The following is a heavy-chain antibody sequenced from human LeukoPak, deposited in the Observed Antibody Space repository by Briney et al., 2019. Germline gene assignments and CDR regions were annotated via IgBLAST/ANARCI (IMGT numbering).Heavy chain of an antibody. CDR2: IRYDGSNT. CDR1: GFSFSIYG. J-gene: IGHJ5*02. CDR3: VLDLVVVTALMSS. V-gene: IGHV3-30*02. D-gene: IGHD2-21*02. Sequence: GGSLRLFCAASGFSFSIYGMHWVRQAPGKGLEWVAFIRYDGSNTYYADSVKGRFTISRDNYKNTLYVQMNSLRPEDTAVYYCVLDLVVVTALMSSWGRGTLVTVSS.